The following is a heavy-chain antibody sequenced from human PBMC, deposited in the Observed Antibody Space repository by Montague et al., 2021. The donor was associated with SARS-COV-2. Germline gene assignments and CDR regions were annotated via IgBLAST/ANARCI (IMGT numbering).Heavy chain of an antibody. V-gene: IGHV4-59*01. J-gene: IGHJ4*02. CDR1: GGSISSYY. CDR3: AREGLGYCGSTSCYRGFDY. Sequence: SETLSLTCTVSGGSISSYYWSWIRQPPGKGLEWIGYIYYSGSTNYNPSLKSRVTISVDTYKNQFSLKLSSVTAADTAVYYCAREGLGYCGSTSCYRGFDYWGQGTLVTVSS. CDR2: IYYSGST. D-gene: IGHD2-2*02.